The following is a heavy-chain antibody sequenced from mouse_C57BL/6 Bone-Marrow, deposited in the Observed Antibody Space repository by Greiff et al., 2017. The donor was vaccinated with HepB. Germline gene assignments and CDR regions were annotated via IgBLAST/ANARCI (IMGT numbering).Heavy chain of an antibody. CDR1: GFSLTSYG. J-gene: IGHJ4*01. D-gene: IGHD1-1*01. V-gene: IGHV2-5*01. CDR3: AKPPTVDYAMDY. Sequence: QVQLKESGPGLVQPSQSLSITCTVSGFSLTSYGIHWVRQSPGKGLEWLGVIWRGGSTDYNAAFMSRLSITKDNSKSQVFFKMNSLQADDTAIYYCAKPPTVDYAMDYWGQGTSVTVSS. CDR2: IWRGGST.